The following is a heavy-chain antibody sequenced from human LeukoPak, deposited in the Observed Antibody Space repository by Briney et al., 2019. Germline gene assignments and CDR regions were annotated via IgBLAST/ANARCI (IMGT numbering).Heavy chain of an antibody. J-gene: IGHJ4*02. CDR2: ISAYNGNT. Sequence: ASVKVSCKASGYTFTSYGISWVRQAPGQGLEWMGWISAYNGNTNYAQKLQGRVTMTTDASTSTAYMELRSLRSDDTAVYYCARDIGLYSSSWYEIFDYWGQGTLVTVSS. CDR1: GYTFTSYG. D-gene: IGHD6-13*01. V-gene: IGHV1-18*01. CDR3: ARDIGLYSSSWYEIFDY.